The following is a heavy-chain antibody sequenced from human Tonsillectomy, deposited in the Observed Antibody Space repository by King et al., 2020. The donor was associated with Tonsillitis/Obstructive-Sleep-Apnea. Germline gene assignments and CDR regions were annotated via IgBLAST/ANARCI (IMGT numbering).Heavy chain of an antibody. D-gene: IGHD5-12*01. V-gene: IGHV2-5*02. CDR1: GFSLTSKGVG. Sequence: TLKESGPTLVKPTQTLTLTCTVSGFSLTSKGVGVAWIRQPPGKALEWLALIYWDDDKRYSPSLKTRLTITKDTSKNQVVLTMTNMDPVDTATYFCAHRPPGGYSLGFGVYFDSCCQGSLVTVSS. CDR3: AHRPPGGYSLGFGVYFDS. CDR2: IYWDDDK. J-gene: IGHJ4*02.